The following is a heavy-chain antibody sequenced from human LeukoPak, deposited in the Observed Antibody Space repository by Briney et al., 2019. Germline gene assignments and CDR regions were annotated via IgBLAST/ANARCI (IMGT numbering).Heavy chain of an antibody. CDR3: ARDGDAAMVDFDY. Sequence: GGSLRLSCAASGFTFHIYSMTWVRQAPGKGLEWVARISSDGSGTTCADSVKGRFTISRDNAKNMLYLQMNSLRAEDTAVYYCARDGDAAMVDFDYWGQGTLVTVSS. CDR1: GFTFHIYS. D-gene: IGHD5-18*01. J-gene: IGHJ4*02. V-gene: IGHV3-74*01. CDR2: ISSDGSGT.